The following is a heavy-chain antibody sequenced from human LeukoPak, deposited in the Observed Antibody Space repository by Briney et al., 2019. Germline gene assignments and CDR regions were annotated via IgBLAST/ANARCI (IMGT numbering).Heavy chain of an antibody. D-gene: IGHD6-13*01. CDR1: GGSISSGGYY. CDR2: IYHSGST. Sequence: SETLSLTYTVSGGSISSGGYYWSWIRQPPGKGLVWIGYIYHSGSTYYNPSLKSRVTISVDRSKNQFSLKLSSVTAADTAVYYCARDQGSSSWYFDLWGRGTLVTVSS. J-gene: IGHJ2*01. CDR3: ARDQGSSSWYFDL. V-gene: IGHV4-30-2*01.